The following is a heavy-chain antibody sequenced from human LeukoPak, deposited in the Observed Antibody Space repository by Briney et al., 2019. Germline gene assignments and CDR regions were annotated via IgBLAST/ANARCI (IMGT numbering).Heavy chain of an antibody. D-gene: IGHD2-21*01. CDR1: RFTFDDYA. CDR2: ISYDGSNK. V-gene: IGHV3-30-3*01. CDR3: ARDVVMQLGRFGS. Sequence: GRSLRLSCAASRFTFDDYAMHWVRQAPGKGLEWVAVISYDGSNKYYADSVKGRFTITRDNSKNTLYLQMNSLRAEDTAVYYCARDVVMQLGRFGSWGQGTLVTVSS. J-gene: IGHJ4*02.